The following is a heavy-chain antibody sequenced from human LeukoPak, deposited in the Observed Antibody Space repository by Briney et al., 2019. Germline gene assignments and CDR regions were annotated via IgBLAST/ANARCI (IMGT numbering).Heavy chain of an antibody. CDR3: VRVQTHTIDY. CDR2: TYYRSKWYN. Sequence: SQTLSLTCAISGDSVSSNSVVWNWIRQSPSRGLEWLGRTYYRSKWYNDYAVSVKSRITINPDTSKNQFSLQLNSVTPEDTAVYYCVRVQTHTIDYWGQGTLVTVSS. CDR1: GDSVSSNSVV. V-gene: IGHV6-1*01. J-gene: IGHJ4*02.